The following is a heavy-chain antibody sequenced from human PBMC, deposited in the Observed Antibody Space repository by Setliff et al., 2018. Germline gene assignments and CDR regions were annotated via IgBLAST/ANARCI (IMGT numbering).Heavy chain of an antibody. J-gene: IGHJ6*03. V-gene: IGHV4-4*07. Sequence: TLSLTCTVSGGSISSYYWSWIRQTAGKGLEWIGHIYIGGSANYNPSLKSRVTMSIGTSKNQFSLKLNSVTAADMAVYYCAREQWLDPPGYYYMDVWAKGTTGTVSS. D-gene: IGHD6-19*01. CDR1: GGSISSYY. CDR2: IYIGGSA. CDR3: AREQWLDPPGYYYMDV.